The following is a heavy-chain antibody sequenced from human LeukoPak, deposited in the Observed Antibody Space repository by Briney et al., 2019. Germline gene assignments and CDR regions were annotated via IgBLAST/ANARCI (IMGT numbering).Heavy chain of an antibody. CDR1: GFTFSSYA. CDR3: AKRSSGWYFFDY. V-gene: IGHV3-23*01. Sequence: SEGSLRLSCAASGFTFSSYAMSWVRQAPGKGLEWVSAISGSGGSTYYADSVKGRFTISRDNSKNTLYLQMNSLRAEDTAVYYCAKRSSGWYFFDYWGQGTLVTVSS. D-gene: IGHD6-19*01. CDR2: ISGSGGST. J-gene: IGHJ4*02.